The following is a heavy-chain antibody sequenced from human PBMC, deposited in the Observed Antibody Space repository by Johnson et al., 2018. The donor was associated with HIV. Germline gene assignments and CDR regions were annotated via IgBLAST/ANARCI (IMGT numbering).Heavy chain of an antibody. V-gene: IGHV3-7*02. CDR1: GFSFGDYW. CDR3: AKIAGDFGDFDAFDI. CDR2: IKPDGSEK. J-gene: IGHJ3*02. Sequence: EVQLVESGGGLVQPGGSLRLSCAASGFSFGDYWMSWVRQAPGKGLEWLANIKPDGSEKYSADSVKGRFPISRDNSKNTLYLQMNSLRADDTALYYCAKIAGDFGDFDAFDIWGQGTMVTVSS. D-gene: IGHD4-17*01.